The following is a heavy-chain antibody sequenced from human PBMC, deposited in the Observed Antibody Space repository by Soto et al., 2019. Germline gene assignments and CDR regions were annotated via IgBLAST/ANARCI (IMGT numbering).Heavy chain of an antibody. V-gene: IGHV1-18*01. CDR3: ARISARRNDFDV. Sequence: QVQLVQSGAEVKNPGASVKVSCQASNYLFGAFGISWVRQAPVQGLEWMGWITPYNGNTHYAEKFQDRVTMTADKSTTTAYMEVRRLTSDDTPVYFCARISARRNDFDVWGQGTVVTVSS. CDR1: NYLFGAFG. J-gene: IGHJ3*01. CDR2: ITPYNGNT.